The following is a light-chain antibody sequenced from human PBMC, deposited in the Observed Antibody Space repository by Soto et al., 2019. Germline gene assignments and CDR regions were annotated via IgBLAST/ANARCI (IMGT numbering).Light chain of an antibody. CDR2: GAS. Sequence: DIQMTQSPSFLSASVGDRVTITCRASQSIGKHLNWYQQKPGKAPKFLIYGASTLQSGVPSRFSGSGSGTDFTLTISSLQPEDFATYYCQQSYSTPWTFGQGTKVDIK. J-gene: IGKJ1*01. CDR3: QQSYSTPWT. CDR1: QSIGKH. V-gene: IGKV1-39*01.